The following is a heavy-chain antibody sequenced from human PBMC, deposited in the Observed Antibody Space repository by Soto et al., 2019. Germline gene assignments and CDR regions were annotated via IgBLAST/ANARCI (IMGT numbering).Heavy chain of an antibody. CDR2: FDPEDGET. CDR1: GYTLTEFS. Sequence: QVQLVQSGAEVKKPGASVKVSCQVSGYTLTEFSMHWVRQAPGKGLEWMGGFDPEDGETIYAQKFQGRVTMTEDTSTDTAYMELSSLRSEDTDVYYCATCGWLVRFDAFDIWGQGTMVTVSS. CDR3: ATCGWLVRFDAFDI. V-gene: IGHV1-24*01. D-gene: IGHD6-19*01. J-gene: IGHJ3*02.